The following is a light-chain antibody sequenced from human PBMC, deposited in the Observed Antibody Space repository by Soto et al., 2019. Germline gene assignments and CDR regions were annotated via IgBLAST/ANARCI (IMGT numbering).Light chain of an antibody. CDR1: RTVIRNN. CDR3: QQHGTSPIT. V-gene: IGKV3-20*01. Sequence: TQSPSSVSASVGARVGITCRASRTVIRNNLAWHQQKPGQTPSLLVYGASNRATGIPDRFSGSGAGTDFTLTISRLEPDDFAVYYCQQHGTSPITFGQGTRLEI. CDR2: GAS. J-gene: IGKJ5*01.